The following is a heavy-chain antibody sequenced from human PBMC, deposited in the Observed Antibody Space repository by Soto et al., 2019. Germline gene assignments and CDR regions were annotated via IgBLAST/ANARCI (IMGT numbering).Heavy chain of an antibody. J-gene: IGHJ3*02. CDR3: ARDDYCGGDCYSGEGAFDI. D-gene: IGHD2-21*02. Sequence: QVQLVESGGGVVQPGRSLRLSCAASGFTFSSYGIHWVRQAPGKGLEWVAIIWYDGSNKYYADSVQGRFTISRDNSKNTLYLQMNSLRAEDTAVYYCARDDYCGGDCYSGEGAFDIWGQGTMVTVSS. V-gene: IGHV3-33*01. CDR1: GFTFSSYG. CDR2: IWYDGSNK.